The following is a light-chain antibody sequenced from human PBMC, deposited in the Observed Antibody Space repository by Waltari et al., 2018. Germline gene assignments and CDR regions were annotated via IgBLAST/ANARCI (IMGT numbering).Light chain of an antibody. J-gene: IGLJ3*02. Sequence: QSVPTPPPSASGTPGQMVTISCSGSSSNIGSNYVYWYQQLPGTAPKLLIYRNNQLPSGVPDRFSGSKSGTSASLAISGLRSEDEADYYCAAWDDSLSGWVFGGGTKLTVL. CDR2: RNN. V-gene: IGLV1-47*01. CDR3: AAWDDSLSGWV. CDR1: SSNIGSNY.